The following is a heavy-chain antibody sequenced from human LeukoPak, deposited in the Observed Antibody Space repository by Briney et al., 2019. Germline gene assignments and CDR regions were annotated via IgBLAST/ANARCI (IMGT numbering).Heavy chain of an antibody. V-gene: IGHV3-23*01. Sequence: PGGSLRLSCAASGFTFSSYAMSWVRQAPGKGLEWVSAISGSGGSTYYADSVKGRFTISRDNSKNTLYLQMNSLRAEDTAVYYCAKPSDFWGGYQNFDYWGQGTLVTVSS. CDR2: ISGSGGST. J-gene: IGHJ4*02. D-gene: IGHD3-3*01. CDR1: GFTFSSYA. CDR3: AKPSDFWGGYQNFDY.